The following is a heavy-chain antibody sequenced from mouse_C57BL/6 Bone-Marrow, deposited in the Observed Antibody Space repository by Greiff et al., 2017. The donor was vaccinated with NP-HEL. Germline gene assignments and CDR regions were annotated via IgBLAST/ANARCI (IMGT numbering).Heavy chain of an antibody. J-gene: IGHJ3*01. CDR2: IWWDDDT. CDR1: GFSLSTFGMG. Sequence: QVTLKVSGPGILQPSQTLSLTCSFSGFSLSTFGMGVGWIRQPSGKCLEWLAHIWWDDDTYYNPALKSRLTISKDNSKNQVLLKIANVDTADTATYYCARILVLLRSSSRAWFAYWGQGTLVTVSA. D-gene: IGHD1-1*01. CDR3: ARILVLLRSSSRAWFAY. V-gene: IGHV8-8*01.